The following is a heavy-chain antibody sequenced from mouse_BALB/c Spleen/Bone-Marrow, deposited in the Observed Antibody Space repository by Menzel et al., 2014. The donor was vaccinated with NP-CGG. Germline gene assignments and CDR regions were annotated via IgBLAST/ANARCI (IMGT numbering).Heavy chain of an antibody. Sequence: VQLKQSGGGLVQPGGSLKLSCAASGFDFSGYWMTWVRRAPGKGLEWIGEINPDSSTINYTPSLKDKFIISRDNAKNALYLQMSKVRSEDTALYYCARPGYYGYQDVWGAGTTVTVSS. V-gene: IGHV4-1*02. CDR1: GFDFSGYW. D-gene: IGHD1-2*01. J-gene: IGHJ1*01. CDR2: INPDSSTI. CDR3: ARPGYYGYQDV.